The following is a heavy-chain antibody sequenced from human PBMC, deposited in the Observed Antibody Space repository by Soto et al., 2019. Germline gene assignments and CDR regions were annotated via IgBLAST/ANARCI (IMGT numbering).Heavy chain of an antibody. J-gene: IGHJ4*02. D-gene: IGHD2-2*03. CDR2: IKSKTDGGTT. Sequence: EVQLVESGGGLVKPGGSLRLSCAAADFTLSNGWEKWVRQAPGKGLEWVGRIKSKTDGGTTDYAAPVKGRFTFSRDESKNTLYVQMNRLKVEDTAVYYCTTLTMDIDYWGQGTLVTVSS. V-gene: IGHV3-15*07. CDR3: TTLTMDIDY. CDR1: DFTLSNGW.